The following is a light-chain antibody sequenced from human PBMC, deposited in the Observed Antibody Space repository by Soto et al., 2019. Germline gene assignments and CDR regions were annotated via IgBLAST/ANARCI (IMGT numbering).Light chain of an antibody. Sequence: DIQMTQSPSSLSASVGERVTITCRASQSITPFLNWYQQKPGRAPNLLIHTISNLQSGVPSRFSGSGSGTDFTLTITNVQPEDVATYYCQHSYTPPYTFGQGTKL. J-gene: IGKJ2*01. CDR3: QHSYTPPYT. CDR1: QSITPF. CDR2: TIS. V-gene: IGKV1-39*01.